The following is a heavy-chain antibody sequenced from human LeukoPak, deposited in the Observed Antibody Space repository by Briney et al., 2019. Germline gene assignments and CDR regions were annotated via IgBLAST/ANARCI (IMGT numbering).Heavy chain of an antibody. J-gene: IGHJ5*02. V-gene: IGHV3-53*01. D-gene: IGHD6-19*01. Sequence: GGSLRLSCAASGFTVSSNYMSWVRQAPGKGLEWVSVIYSGGSTYYADSVKGRFTISRDNSKNTLYLQMNSLRAEDTAVYYCAASYSSGRSPAATWGQGTLVTVSS. CDR2: IYSGGST. CDR1: GFTVSSNY. CDR3: AASYSSGRSPAAT.